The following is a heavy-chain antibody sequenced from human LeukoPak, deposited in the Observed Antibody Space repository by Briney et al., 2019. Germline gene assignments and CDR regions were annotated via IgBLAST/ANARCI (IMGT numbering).Heavy chain of an antibody. J-gene: IGHJ5*02. V-gene: IGHV4-4*07. Sequence: SETLSLTCTVSGGSISSYYWSWIRQPAGKGLEWIGRIYTSGSTNYNPSLKSRVTMSVDTSKNQFSLKLSSVTAADTAVYYCVAEDSHYYDSSESSWFDPWGLGTLVTVSS. CDR1: GGSISSYY. D-gene: IGHD3-22*01. CDR3: VAEDSHYYDSSESSWFDP. CDR2: IYTSGST.